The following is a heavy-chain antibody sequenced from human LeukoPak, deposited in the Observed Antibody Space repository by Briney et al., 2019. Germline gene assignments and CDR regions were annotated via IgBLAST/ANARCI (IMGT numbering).Heavy chain of an antibody. CDR2: IRYDGSNK. CDR1: GFTFSSYG. Sequence: GESLKISCAASGFTFSSYGMHWVRQAPGKGLEWVAFIRYDGSNKYYADSVKGRFTISRDNSKNTLYLQMNSLRAEDTAVYYCAKLDTAMVRNYFDYWGQGTLVTVSS. V-gene: IGHV3-30*02. J-gene: IGHJ4*02. CDR3: AKLDTAMVRNYFDY. D-gene: IGHD5-18*01.